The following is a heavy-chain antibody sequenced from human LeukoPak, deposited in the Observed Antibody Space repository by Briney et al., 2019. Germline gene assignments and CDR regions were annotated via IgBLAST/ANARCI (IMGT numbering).Heavy chain of an antibody. Sequence: GGSLRLSCAASGFTFSDYYIGRIRQAPGKGLEWVSYISSSGSPIYYADSVKGRFTISRDNAKNSLYLQLNSLRAEDTAVYYCASIGSWYAYWGQGTLVTVSS. D-gene: IGHD6-13*01. V-gene: IGHV3-11*01. J-gene: IGHJ4*02. CDR3: ASIGSWYAY. CDR1: GFTFSDYY. CDR2: ISSSGSPI.